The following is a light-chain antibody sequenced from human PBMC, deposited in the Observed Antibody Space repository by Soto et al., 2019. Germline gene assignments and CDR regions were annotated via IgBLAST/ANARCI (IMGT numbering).Light chain of an antibody. Sequence: QAVVTQEASLTVSPGGTVTLTCASSTGVVTSSYYPNWFQQKPGQAPRSLICSTDSKHSWTPARFSGSLLGDKAALTLSGVQPEDEAEYYCLLYYGGAPVFGGGTKLTVL. CDR3: LLYYGGAPV. CDR2: STD. V-gene: IGLV7-43*01. J-gene: IGLJ3*02. CDR1: TGVVTSSYY.